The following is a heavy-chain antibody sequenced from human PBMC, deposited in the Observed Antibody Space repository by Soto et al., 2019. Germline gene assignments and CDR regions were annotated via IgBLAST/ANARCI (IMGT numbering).Heavy chain of an antibody. V-gene: IGHV4-59*01. Sequence: LSLTCTVSGGSMSGYYCSWIRQPPGKGLEYIGYIFYTGSTSYNASLTSRVAISLDTPNNQISLKLKSVTAADTAVYYCARSGHSFGGVVWGQGVLVTVSS. J-gene: IGHJ4*02. CDR2: IFYTGST. D-gene: IGHD3-16*01. CDR3: ARSGHSFGGVV. CDR1: GGSMSGYY.